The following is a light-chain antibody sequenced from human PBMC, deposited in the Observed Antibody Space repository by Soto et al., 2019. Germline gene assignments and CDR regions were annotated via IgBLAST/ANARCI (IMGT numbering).Light chain of an antibody. J-gene: IGLJ3*02. CDR2: GNS. CDR1: SSNIGAGYD. V-gene: IGLV1-40*01. Sequence: QSVLTQPPSVSGAPGQRVTISCTGSSSNIGAGYDVHWYQQLPGTAPKLLIYGNSNRPSGVPDRFSGSKSGTSASLAITGLQAEDEADYYRQSYDSSLSVPWVFGGGTKLTVL. CDR3: QSYDSSLSVPWV.